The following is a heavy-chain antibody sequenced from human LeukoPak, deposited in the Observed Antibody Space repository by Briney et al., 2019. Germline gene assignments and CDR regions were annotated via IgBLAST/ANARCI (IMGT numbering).Heavy chain of an antibody. CDR2: IGTAGDT. CDR3: ARQMTPHGNFDY. V-gene: IGHV3-13*01. Sequence: SGGSLRLSCAASGFTLSNHAMHWVRRATGKGLEWVSAIGTAGDTFYPGSVKGRFTISRENAKNSLYLQMDSLRAEVTAVYYCARQMTPHGNFDYWGQGTLVTVSS. D-gene: IGHD1-26*01. CDR1: GFTLSNHA. J-gene: IGHJ4*02.